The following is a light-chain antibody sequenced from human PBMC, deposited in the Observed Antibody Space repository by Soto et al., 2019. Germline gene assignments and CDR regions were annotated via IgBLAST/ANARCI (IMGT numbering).Light chain of an antibody. Sequence: QSALTQPVSVSGSPGQSITISCTGTSRDVGGYNYVSWYQQHPGKAPKLMIYDVSNRPSGVSNRFSGSKSGNTASLTISGLQAEDEADYYCSSYTSSSTLVVFGGGTKLTVL. CDR3: SSYTSSSTLVV. CDR1: SRDVGGYNY. J-gene: IGLJ2*01. CDR2: DVS. V-gene: IGLV2-14*01.